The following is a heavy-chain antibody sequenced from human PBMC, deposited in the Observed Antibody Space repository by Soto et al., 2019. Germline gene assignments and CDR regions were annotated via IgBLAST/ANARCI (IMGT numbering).Heavy chain of an antibody. CDR3: ARVGPTGWFDP. Sequence: QVHLVQSGAEVKKPGASVKVSCKASGYSFTDYYMHWVRQAPGQGLEWMGWINTKTGGTNYAQRVQGRVTMTGDTSSNTAYMALSRLRSDDTAVYYCARVGPTGWFDPWGQGTVVTVSS. J-gene: IGHJ5*02. V-gene: IGHV1-2*02. CDR1: GYSFTDYY. CDR2: INTKTGGT.